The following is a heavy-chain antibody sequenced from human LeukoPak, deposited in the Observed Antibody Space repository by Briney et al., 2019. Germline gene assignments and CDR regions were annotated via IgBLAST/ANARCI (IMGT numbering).Heavy chain of an antibody. Sequence: ASVKVSCKASGYTFTGYYMHWVRQAPGQGLEWMGITNPSGGSTSYAQKFQGRVTMTRDMSTSTVYMELSSLRSEDTAVYYCARVQSRYNYYYYMDVWGKGTTVTVSS. CDR1: GYTFTGYY. CDR3: ARVQSRYNYYYYMDV. V-gene: IGHV1-46*01. J-gene: IGHJ6*03. CDR2: TNPSGGST.